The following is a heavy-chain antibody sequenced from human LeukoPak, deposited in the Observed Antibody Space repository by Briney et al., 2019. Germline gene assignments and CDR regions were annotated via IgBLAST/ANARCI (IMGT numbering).Heavy chain of an antibody. J-gene: IGHJ4*02. CDR1: GFTFSSYT. V-gene: IGHV3-21*01. D-gene: IGHD6-6*01. CDR2: ITSSSSYI. Sequence: GGSLRLSCAASGFTFSSYTMNWVRQAPGKGLEWVSSITSSSSYIYYADSVKGRFTISRDNAKNSLYLQMNSLRAEDTAVYYCARSYSSSRGTFDYWGQGTLVTVSS. CDR3: ARSYSSSRGTFDY.